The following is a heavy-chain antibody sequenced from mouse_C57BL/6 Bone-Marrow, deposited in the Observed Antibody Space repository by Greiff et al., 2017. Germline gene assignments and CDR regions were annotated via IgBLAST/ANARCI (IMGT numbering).Heavy chain of an antibody. CDR3: ARSTPLYYDYDEDAMDY. D-gene: IGHD2-4*01. J-gene: IGHJ4*01. Sequence: VQLQQPGAELVRPGTSVKLSCKASGYTFTSYWMHWVKQRPGQGLEWIGVIDPSDSYTNYNQKFKGKATLTVDKSSSTAYMQLSSLTSEDSAVYYCARSTPLYYDYDEDAMDYWGQGTSVTVSS. V-gene: IGHV1-59*01. CDR1: GYTFTSYW. CDR2: IDPSDSYT.